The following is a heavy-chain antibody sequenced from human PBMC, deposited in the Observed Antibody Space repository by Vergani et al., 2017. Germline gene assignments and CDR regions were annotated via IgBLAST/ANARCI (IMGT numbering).Heavy chain of an antibody. V-gene: IGHV4-59*01. J-gene: IGHJ4*02. CDR1: GDSMNTYD. CDR3: AGGALWWLRQIDS. CDR2: IYDSGST. Sequence: QVQLQESGPGLVKPSETLSLTCSVSGDSMNTYDWTWIRQPPGKGLEWSGYIYDSGSTKNNPSLKSRGTMSLDKSKNQFSLNLYSVTAAATAVYYCAGGALWWLRQIDSWGQGTLVTVSS. D-gene: IGHD2-21*01.